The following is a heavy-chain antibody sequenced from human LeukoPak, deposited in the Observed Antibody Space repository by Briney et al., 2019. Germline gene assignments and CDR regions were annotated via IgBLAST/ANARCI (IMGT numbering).Heavy chain of an antibody. J-gene: IGHJ4*02. CDR2: IHTSGST. CDR3: ARRDISSGWSFDY. Sequence: SETLSLTCTVSGGSISSYYWSWIRQPPGKGLEWIGQIHTSGSTNYNPPLKSRVSMSIDTTEDQVSLTIRSVTAADTAFYYCARRDISSGWSFDYWGQGTLVTVSS. V-gene: IGHV4-4*07. D-gene: IGHD6-19*01. CDR1: GGSISSYY.